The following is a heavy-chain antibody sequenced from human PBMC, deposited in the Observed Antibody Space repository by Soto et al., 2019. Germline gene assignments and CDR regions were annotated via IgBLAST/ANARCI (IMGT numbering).Heavy chain of an antibody. V-gene: IGHV4-31*03. J-gene: IGHJ4*02. CDR3: ARTVYYYDSSGYPVPYYFDY. CDR2: IYYSGST. Sequence: SETLSLTCTVSGGSISSGGYYWSWIRQHPGKGLEWIGYIYYSGSTYYNPSLKSRVTISVDTSKNQFSLKLSSVTAADTAVYYCARTVYYYDSSGYPVPYYFDYWGQGTLVTVSS. CDR1: GGSISSGGYY. D-gene: IGHD3-22*01.